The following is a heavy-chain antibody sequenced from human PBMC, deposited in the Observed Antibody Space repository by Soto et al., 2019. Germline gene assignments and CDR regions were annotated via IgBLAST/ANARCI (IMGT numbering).Heavy chain of an antibody. V-gene: IGHV4-34*01. J-gene: IGHJ1*01. CDR3: ARGRTPYFQH. CDR2: INHGGST. Sequence: SETLSLTCAVYGGSFSGYYWSWIRQPPGKGLEWIGEINHGGSTNYNPSLKSRVTISVDTSKNQFSLKLGSVTAADTAVYYCARGRTPYFQHWGQGTLVTVSS. CDR1: GGSFSGYY.